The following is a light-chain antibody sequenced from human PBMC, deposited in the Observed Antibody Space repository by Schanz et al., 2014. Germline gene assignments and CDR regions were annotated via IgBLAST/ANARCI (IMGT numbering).Light chain of an antibody. V-gene: IGKV3-15*01. J-gene: IGKJ1*01. CDR3: QQRSNWPRT. CDR1: QSISNN. Sequence: EMVMTQSPATLSVSPGERATLSCRASQSISNNLAWYQQKPGQAPRLLIYGASTRATGIPARFSGSGSGTEFTLTISSLQSEDFAVYYCQQRSNWPRTFGQGTKVEIK. CDR2: GAS.